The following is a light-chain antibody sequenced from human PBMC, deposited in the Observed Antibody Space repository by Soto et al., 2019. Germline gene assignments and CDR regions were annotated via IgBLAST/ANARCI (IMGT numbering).Light chain of an antibody. CDR1: QSISNY. Sequence: DLQMTQSPSSLSASVGDRVTITCRASQSISNYLNWYQHKPGKAPKLLMFAASSLQRGVPSRFSGSGSGTDFTLTISSLQPEDFATYYCQQSYSTPYTFGQGTKLEIK. J-gene: IGKJ2*01. V-gene: IGKV1-39*01. CDR3: QQSYSTPYT. CDR2: AAS.